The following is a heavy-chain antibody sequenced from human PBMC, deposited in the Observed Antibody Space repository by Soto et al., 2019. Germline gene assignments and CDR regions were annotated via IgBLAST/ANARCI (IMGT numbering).Heavy chain of an antibody. J-gene: IGHJ6*02. D-gene: IGHD5-18*01. CDR2: IIPIFGTA. V-gene: IGHV1-69*06. CDR1: GGTFSSYA. Sequence: SVKVSCKASGGTFSSYAISWVRQAPGQGLEWMGGIIPIFGTANYAQKFQGRVTITADKSTSTAYMELSSLRSEDTAVYYCARVVDTAMRTWLSEDCYGMDVWVQGTTVTVSS. CDR3: ARVVDTAMRTWLSEDCYGMDV.